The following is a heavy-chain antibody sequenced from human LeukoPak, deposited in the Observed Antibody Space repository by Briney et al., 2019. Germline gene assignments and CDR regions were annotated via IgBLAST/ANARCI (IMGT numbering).Heavy chain of an antibody. Sequence: PGGSLRLSCAASGFTFSSYSMNWVRQAPGKGLEWVSSISSSSSYIYYADSVKGRFTISRDNAKNSLYLQMNSLRAEDTAVYYCARSSSGYGTRFDYWGQGTLVTVSS. V-gene: IGHV3-21*01. CDR3: ARSSSGYGTRFDY. D-gene: IGHD5-12*01. CDR1: GFTFSSYS. CDR2: ISSSSSYI. J-gene: IGHJ4*02.